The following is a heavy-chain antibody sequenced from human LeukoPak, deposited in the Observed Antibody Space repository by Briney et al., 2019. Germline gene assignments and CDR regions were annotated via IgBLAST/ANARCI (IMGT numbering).Heavy chain of an antibody. Sequence: ASVKVSCKASGYTFTSYGITWVRQAPGQGLEWMGWISPYNGKTNYAQKLQGRVTMTTDTSTSTDFMELRSLRSDDTAVYYCARAVTATSLLFDFWGQGTLVTVSS. CDR3: ARAVTATSLLFDF. J-gene: IGHJ4*02. D-gene: IGHD2-21*02. V-gene: IGHV1-18*01. CDR2: ISPYNGKT. CDR1: GYTFTSYG.